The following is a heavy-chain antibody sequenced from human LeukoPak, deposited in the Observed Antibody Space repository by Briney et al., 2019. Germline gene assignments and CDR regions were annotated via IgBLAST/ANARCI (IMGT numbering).Heavy chain of an antibody. CDR3: VRDGGNWDVDY. D-gene: IGHD3-16*01. CDR2: ILYTGST. V-gene: IGHV4-39*07. J-gene: IGHJ4*02. CDR1: GTSISGSSYF. Sequence: SETLSLTCTVSGTSISGSSYFWGWIRQTPGKGREWIVCILYTGSTFYNPSLKSRVSVSVDTSKNKFSLKLTSVTAAYTAVYFCVRDGGNWDVDYWGQGTLVTVSS.